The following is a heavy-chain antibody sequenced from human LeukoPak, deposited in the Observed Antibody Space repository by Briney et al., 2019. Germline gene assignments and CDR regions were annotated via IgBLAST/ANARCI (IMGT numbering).Heavy chain of an antibody. Sequence: ASVKVSCKASGYTFTDPYIHWVRRAPGQGLEWMGWINPNSGDTNYAQKFQGRVTMTRDTSITTAYMELSRLRSDDTAVYYCARDFYYDSSGASDFWGQGTLVTVSS. D-gene: IGHD3-22*01. CDR1: GYTFTDPY. CDR3: ARDFYYDSSGASDF. CDR2: INPNSGDT. J-gene: IGHJ4*02. V-gene: IGHV1-2*02.